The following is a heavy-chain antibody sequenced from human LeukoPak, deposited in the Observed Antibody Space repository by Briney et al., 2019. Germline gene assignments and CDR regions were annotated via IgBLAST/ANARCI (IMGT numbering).Heavy chain of an antibody. J-gene: IGHJ4*02. CDR1: GFTDSSNY. CDR2: IYSGGST. D-gene: IGHD3-3*01. CDR3: ARATYDFWSGPNFDY. Sequence: GGSLRLSCAASGFTDSSNYMSWVRQAPGKGLEWVSVIYSGGSTYYADSVKGRFTISRDNSKNTLYLQMNSLRAEDTAVYYCARATYDFWSGPNFDYWGQGTLVTVSS. V-gene: IGHV3-53*01.